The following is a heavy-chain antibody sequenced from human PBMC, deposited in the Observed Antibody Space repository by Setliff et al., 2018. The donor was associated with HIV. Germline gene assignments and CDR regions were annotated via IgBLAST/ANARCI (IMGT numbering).Heavy chain of an antibody. CDR3: ARDEERRGPPGI. CDR1: GGTFRKYA. D-gene: IGHD1-26*01. CDR2: IIPIFGIA. J-gene: IGHJ3*02. V-gene: IGHV1-69*10. Sequence: ASVKVSCKASGGTFRKYAISWVRQAPGQGLEWMGGIIPIFGIANYAQVRDRVSMTRDTSISTAYMEVSRLRSDDTAVYYCARDEERRGPPGIWGQGTMVTVS.